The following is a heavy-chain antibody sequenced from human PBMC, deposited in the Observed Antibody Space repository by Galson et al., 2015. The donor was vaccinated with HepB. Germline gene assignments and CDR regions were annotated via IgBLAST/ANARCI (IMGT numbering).Heavy chain of an antibody. CDR3: ARGTVVASYDAFDI. CDR1: GFNFSTYS. CDR2: ISSISPTI. D-gene: IGHD2-15*01. V-gene: IGHV3-48*02. Sequence: SLRLSCAVSGFNFSTYSMNWVRQAPGKGLEWVSYISSISPTISYADSVKGRFTISRDNAPNSLYLQMTSLRDDDTAMYYCARGTVVASYDAFDIWGQGTKVSVSS. J-gene: IGHJ3*02.